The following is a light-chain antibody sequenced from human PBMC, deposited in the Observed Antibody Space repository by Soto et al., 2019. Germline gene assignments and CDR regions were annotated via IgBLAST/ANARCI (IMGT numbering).Light chain of an antibody. Sequence: QSVLTQPASVSGSPGQSITISCTGTSSDVGGYKYVSWYQQHPGKAPKLMIYDVSNRPSGVSNRFSGSKSGNTASLTISGLQAEDEGDYYCSSYTSSSTHVVFGGGTKVTVL. CDR1: SSDVGGYKY. CDR2: DVS. V-gene: IGLV2-14*01. J-gene: IGLJ2*01. CDR3: SSYTSSSTHVV.